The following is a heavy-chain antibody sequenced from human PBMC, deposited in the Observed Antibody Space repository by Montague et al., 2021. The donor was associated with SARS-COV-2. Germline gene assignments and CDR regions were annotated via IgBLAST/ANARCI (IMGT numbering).Heavy chain of an antibody. CDR3: ATVQKVSLIIMFRSGWFDP. J-gene: IGHJ5*02. CDR1: GGSFSGYY. D-gene: IGHD3-22*01. Sequence: SETLSLTCAVYGGSFSGYYWSWIRQPPGKGPEWIGEINHSGSTNYNPSLKSRVTISVDTSKKQFSLRLNSVTAADTAVYYCATVQKVSLIIMFRSGWFDPWGQGTLVTVSS. V-gene: IGHV4-34*01. CDR2: INHSGST.